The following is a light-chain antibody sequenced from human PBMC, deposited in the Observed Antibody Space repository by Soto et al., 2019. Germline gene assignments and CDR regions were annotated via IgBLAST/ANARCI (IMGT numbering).Light chain of an antibody. CDR3: QSYDSNLRGYV. CDR1: SSNIGARYD. CDR2: GNS. J-gene: IGLJ1*01. V-gene: IGLV1-40*01. Sequence: QSVLTQPPSVSGAPGRRVTISCTGSSSNIGARYDVHWYQQLPGAAPKVVIYGNSNRPSGVPDRFSGSKSGISASLAITGLQAEDEADYYCQSYDSNLRGYVFGTGTKVTVL.